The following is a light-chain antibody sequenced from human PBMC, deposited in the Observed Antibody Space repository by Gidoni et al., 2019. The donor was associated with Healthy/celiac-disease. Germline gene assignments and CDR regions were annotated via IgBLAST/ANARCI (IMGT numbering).Light chain of an antibody. J-gene: IGKJ4*01. CDR3: QHLGN. Sequence: EIVLTQSPGTLSWSLGQSATLSCRASQSISSSQLAWYQQKPGQATRHLMYGASCRATGITDRFSGSGSGTDFTLTISRLEPEDFAVYYYQHLGNFGEGTKVE. CDR2: GAS. V-gene: IGKV3-20*01. CDR1: QSISSSQ.